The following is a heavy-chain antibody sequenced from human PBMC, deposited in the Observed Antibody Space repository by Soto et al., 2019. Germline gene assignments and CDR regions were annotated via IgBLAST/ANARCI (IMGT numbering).Heavy chain of an antibody. CDR1: GDSVSRNIAA. CDR3: VRDGDGSGRTDFQY. J-gene: IGHJ4*02. Sequence: PSQTLSVTCAISGDSVSRNIAAWNWIRPSPSRGLEWLGRTYYRSKWFSEYALSVKSRISINADTSKNQFSLQLSSVTLEDTAVYYCVRDGDGSGRTDFQYWGQGTLVTVSS. V-gene: IGHV6-1*01. CDR2: TYYRSKWFS. D-gene: IGHD3-3*01.